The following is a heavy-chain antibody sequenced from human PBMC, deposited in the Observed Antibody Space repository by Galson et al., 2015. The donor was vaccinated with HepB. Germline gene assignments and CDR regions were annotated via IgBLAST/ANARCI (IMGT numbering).Heavy chain of an antibody. D-gene: IGHD6-19*01. CDR3: ARAPYSSGWNFDY. V-gene: IGHV4-34*01. J-gene: IGHJ4*02. CDR2: INHSGST. Sequence: SEPLSLTCAVYGGSFSGYYWSWIRQPPGKGLEWIGEINHSGSTNYNPSLKSRVTISVDTSKNQFSLKLSSVTAADTAVYYCARAPYSSGWNFDYWGQGTLVTVSS. CDR1: GGSFSGYY.